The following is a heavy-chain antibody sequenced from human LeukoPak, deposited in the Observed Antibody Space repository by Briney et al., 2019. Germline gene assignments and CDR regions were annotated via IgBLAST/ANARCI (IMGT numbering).Heavy chain of an antibody. D-gene: IGHD6-6*01. CDR1: GFTFDGYA. CDR3: AKDIGIAARPGAFDI. CDR2: ISWNSGSI. J-gene: IGHJ3*02. V-gene: IGHV3-9*01. Sequence: GGSLRLSCAASGFTFDGYAMHWVRQAPGKGLEWVSGISWNSGSIGYADSVKGRFTISRDNSKNSLYLQMNSLRAEDTALYYCAKDIGIAARPGAFDIWGQGTMVTVSS.